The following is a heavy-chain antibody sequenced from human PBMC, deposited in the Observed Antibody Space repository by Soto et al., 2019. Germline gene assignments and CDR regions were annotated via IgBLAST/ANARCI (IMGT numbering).Heavy chain of an antibody. V-gene: IGHV4-31*03. CDR1: GGSISSGGYY. D-gene: IGHD6-19*01. J-gene: IGHJ4*02. CDR2: IYYSGST. CDR3: ARDGGSSGWYASFDY. Sequence: QVQLQESGPGLVKPSQTLSLTCTVSGGSISSGGYYWRWIRQPPGKGLEWIGYIYYSGSTYYNPSLKSRVTISVDTSKNQFSLKLSSVTAADTAVYYCARDGGSSGWYASFDYWGQGTLVTVSS.